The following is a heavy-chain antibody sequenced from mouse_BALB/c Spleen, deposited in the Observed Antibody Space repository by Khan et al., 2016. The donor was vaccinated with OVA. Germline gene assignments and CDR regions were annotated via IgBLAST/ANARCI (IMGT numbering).Heavy chain of an antibody. Sequence: QVQLKESGPGLVAPSQSLSITCTVSGFSLTDYVVSWIRQPPGKGLEWLGVIWVSGSKYYNSVLKPRLSISKDNFKSQVFLMMNSLQADDTAMYYCARDPPYYSMDYWGQGTSVTVSS. CDR1: GFSLTDYV. CDR3: ARDPPYYSMDY. J-gene: IGHJ4*01. CDR2: IWVSGSK. V-gene: IGHV2-6-5*01.